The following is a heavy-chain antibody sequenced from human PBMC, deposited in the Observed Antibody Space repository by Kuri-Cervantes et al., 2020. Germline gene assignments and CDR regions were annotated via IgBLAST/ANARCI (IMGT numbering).Heavy chain of an antibody. Sequence: ASVKVSCKASGYTFTGYYMHWVRQAPGQGLEWMGWINPNSGGTNYAQKFQGRVTMTRDTSISTAYMELNSLRAEDTAVYYCARVIGVTPYPDYWGQGTLVTVSS. CDR3: ARVIGVTPYPDY. CDR2: INPNSGGT. CDR1: GYTFTGYY. V-gene: IGHV1-2*02. D-gene: IGHD2-8*01. J-gene: IGHJ4*02.